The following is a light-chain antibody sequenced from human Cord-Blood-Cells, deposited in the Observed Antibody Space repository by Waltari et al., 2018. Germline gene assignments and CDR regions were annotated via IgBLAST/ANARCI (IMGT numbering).Light chain of an antibody. CDR2: INN. CDR3: AAWDDSLNGYV. V-gene: IGLV1-44*01. Sequence: QSVLTQPPSASGTPGQRVTISCSGSSSNIGSNTVNWYQQLPGTAPKPRICINNQRPSGVPDRFSGSKSGTSASLAISGLQSEDEADYYCAAWDDSLNGYVFGTGTKVTVL. CDR1: SSNIGSNT. J-gene: IGLJ1*01.